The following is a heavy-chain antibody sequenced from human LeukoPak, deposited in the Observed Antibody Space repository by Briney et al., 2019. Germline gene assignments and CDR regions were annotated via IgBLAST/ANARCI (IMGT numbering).Heavy chain of an antibody. D-gene: IGHD6-13*01. CDR3: AREARIAAAGPPDWFDP. J-gene: IGHJ5*02. CDR2: IIPIFGTA. V-gene: IGHV1-69*13. Sequence: SVKVSCKASGGTFSSYAISWVRQAPGQGPEWMGGIIPIFGTANYAQKFQGRVTITADESTSTAYMELSSLRSEDTTVYYCAREARIAAAGPPDWFDPWGQGTLVTVSS. CDR1: GGTFSSYA.